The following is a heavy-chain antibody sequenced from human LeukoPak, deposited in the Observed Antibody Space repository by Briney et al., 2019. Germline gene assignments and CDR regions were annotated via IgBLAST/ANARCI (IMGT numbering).Heavy chain of an antibody. D-gene: IGHD3-10*01. J-gene: IGHJ4*02. Sequence: PGRSLRLSCAASGFTFSSYGMHWVRQAPGKGLEWVAVISYDGSNKYYADSVKGRFTISRDNSKNTLYLQMNSLRAEDTAVYYCAKDTVRGSHLFDYWGQGTLVTVSS. CDR2: ISYDGSNK. CDR1: GFTFSSYG. V-gene: IGHV3-30*18. CDR3: AKDTVRGSHLFDY.